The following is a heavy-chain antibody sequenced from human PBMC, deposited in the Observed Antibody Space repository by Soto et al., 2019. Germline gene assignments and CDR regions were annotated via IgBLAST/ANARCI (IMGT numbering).Heavy chain of an antibody. CDR3: ARETDGYCSSTSCYRWFDP. J-gene: IGHJ5*02. CDR2: IIPIFGTA. D-gene: IGHD2-2*01. CDR1: GGTFSSYA. Sequence: SVKVSCKASGGTFSSYAISWVRQAPGQGLEWMGGIIPIFGTANYAQKFQGRVTITADESTSTAYMELSSLRSEDTAVYYCARETDGYCSSTSCYRWFDPWGQGTLVTVSS. V-gene: IGHV1-69*13.